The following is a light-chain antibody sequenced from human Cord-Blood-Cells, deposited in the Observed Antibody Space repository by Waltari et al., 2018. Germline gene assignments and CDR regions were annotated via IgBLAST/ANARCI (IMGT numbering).Light chain of an antibody. CDR3: SSYTSSSTDV. CDR2: DVS. CDR1: SSDVGGYNS. Sequence: QSALTQPASVSGSPGQSITISCTGTSSDVGGYNSVSWYQQHPGKAPKLMIYDVSKRPSGVSNRFSGSKSGNTAALTISGLQAEDEADYYCSSYTSSSTDVFGTGTKVTVL. J-gene: IGLJ1*01. V-gene: IGLV2-14*01.